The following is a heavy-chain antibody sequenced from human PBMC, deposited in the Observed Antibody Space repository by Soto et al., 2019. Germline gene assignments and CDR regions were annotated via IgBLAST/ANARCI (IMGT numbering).Heavy chain of an antibody. CDR1: GGSSFSSHT. Sequence: QVQLMQSGAGVKKPGSSVKVSCKASGGSSFSSHTISWVRQAPGQGLEWIGRIIPILDISNYAKEFQGRVTSTADKFTSTAYMEVSSLRSEDTAVYYCASVTGYNGYLPADYGGQGTLVTVSS. CDR2: IIPILDIS. D-gene: IGHD5-12*01. V-gene: IGHV1-69*02. J-gene: IGHJ4*02. CDR3: ASVTGYNGYLPADY.